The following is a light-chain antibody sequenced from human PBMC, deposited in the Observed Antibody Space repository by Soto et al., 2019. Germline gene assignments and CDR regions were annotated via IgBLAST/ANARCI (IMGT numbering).Light chain of an antibody. J-gene: IGKJ5*01. Sequence: EKVVAQAPGTPSLSSGEKATLPCKTSQSRGSNFLAWYQHKPGQAPRLLIYASSNRATGIPDRFSGSASGTDFTLTINRLEPEDFAVYYCQLYGISPHFGQGTRLEIK. V-gene: IGKV3-20*01. CDR3: QLYGISPH. CDR2: ASS. CDR1: QSRGSNF.